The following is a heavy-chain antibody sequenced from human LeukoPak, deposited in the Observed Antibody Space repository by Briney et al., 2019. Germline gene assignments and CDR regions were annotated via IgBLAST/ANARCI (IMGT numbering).Heavy chain of an antibody. V-gene: IGHV1-2*06. CDR2: INPNSGDT. CDR3: ARIFGVDPNFDY. Sequence: ASVKVSCKASGYTFTGYHLHWVRQAPGHGLEWMGRINPNSGDTIYAQKFQGRVTMTRDTSISTAYMELSSLRSEDTAVYYCARIFGVDPNFDYWGQGTLVTVSS. CDR1: GYTFTGYH. J-gene: IGHJ4*02. D-gene: IGHD3-3*01.